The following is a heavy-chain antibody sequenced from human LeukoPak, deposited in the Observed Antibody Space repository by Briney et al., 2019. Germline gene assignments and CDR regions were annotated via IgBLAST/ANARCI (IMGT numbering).Heavy chain of an antibody. V-gene: IGHV4-39*01. Sequence: SETLSLTCTVSGGSISSSSYYWGWIRQPPGKGLEWIGSIYYSGSTYYNPSLKSRVTIFVDTSKNQFPLKLGSVTAADTAVYYCARPRYGSGSYYIDYWGQGTLVTVSS. J-gene: IGHJ4*02. CDR2: IYYSGST. D-gene: IGHD3-10*01. CDR1: GGSISSSSYY. CDR3: ARPRYGSGSYYIDY.